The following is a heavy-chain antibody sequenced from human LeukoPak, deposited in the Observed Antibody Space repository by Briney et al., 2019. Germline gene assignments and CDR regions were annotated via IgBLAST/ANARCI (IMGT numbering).Heavy chain of an antibody. CDR1: GFTLSKYW. V-gene: IGHV3-7*05. J-gene: IGHJ4*02. CDR2: IKLAGSEK. Sequence: PAETLRLSCAASGFTLSKYWLTWVCQGPRPGLDGVSNIKLAGSEKYYVDSVKVRFTISRDTAKNSLYLQLNTLRAEDTAVYYCARAPEGYTVVTIFYFWGQGTLVTVSS. CDR3: ARAPEGYTVVTIFYF. D-gene: IGHD4-23*01.